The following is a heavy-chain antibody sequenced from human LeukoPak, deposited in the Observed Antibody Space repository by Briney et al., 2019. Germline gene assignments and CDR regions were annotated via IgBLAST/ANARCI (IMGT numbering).Heavy chain of an antibody. CDR1: GGSFSGYY. CDR2: INHSGST. Sequence: SETLSLTCAVYGGSFSGYYWSWIRQPPGKGLEWIGEINHSGSTNYNPSLKSRVTISVDTSKNQFSLKLSSVTAADTAVYYCVSTWIQLNYFDYWGQGTLVTVSS. V-gene: IGHV4-34*01. D-gene: IGHD5-18*01. J-gene: IGHJ4*02. CDR3: VSTWIQLNYFDY.